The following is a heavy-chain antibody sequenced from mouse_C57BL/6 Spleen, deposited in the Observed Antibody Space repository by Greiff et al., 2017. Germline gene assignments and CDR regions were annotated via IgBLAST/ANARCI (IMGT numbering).Heavy chain of an antibody. D-gene: IGHD3-2*02. CDR3: ARGSSGYYAMDY. CDR2: IHPSDSDT. V-gene: IGHV1-74*01. Sequence: QVQLQQPGAELVKPGASVKVSCKASGYTFPSYGMHWVKQRPGQGLEWIGRIHPSDSDTNYNQKFKGKATLTVDKSSSTAYMQLSSLTSEDSAVYYCARGSSGYYAMDYWGQGTSVTVSS. CDR1: GYTFPSYG. J-gene: IGHJ4*01.